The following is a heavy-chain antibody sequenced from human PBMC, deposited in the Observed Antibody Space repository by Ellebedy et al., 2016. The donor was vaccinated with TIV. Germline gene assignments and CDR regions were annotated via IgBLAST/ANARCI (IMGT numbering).Heavy chain of an antibody. CDR1: GGSFSGYY. V-gene: IGHV4-34*01. Sequence: SETLSLXXAVYGGSFSGYYWSWIRQPPGKGLEWIGEINHSGSTNYNPSLKSRVTISVDTSKNQFSLKLSSLTAADTAVYYCARTYDSSGTNAFDIWGQGTMVTVSS. D-gene: IGHD3-22*01. CDR3: ARTYDSSGTNAFDI. CDR2: INHSGST. J-gene: IGHJ3*02.